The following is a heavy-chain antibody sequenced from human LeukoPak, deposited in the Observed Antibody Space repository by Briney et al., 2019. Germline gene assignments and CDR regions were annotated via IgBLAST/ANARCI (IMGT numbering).Heavy chain of an antibody. CDR2: IKQDGSEK. V-gene: IGHV3-7*03. Sequence: GGSLRLSCTASGFSFSNYWMSWVRQAPGKGLEWVANIKQDGSEKYYVDSVKGRFTISRDNAKNSLYLQMNSLRAEDTAVYYCARAMDVWGQGTTVTVSS. J-gene: IGHJ6*02. CDR1: GFSFSNYW. CDR3: ARAMDV.